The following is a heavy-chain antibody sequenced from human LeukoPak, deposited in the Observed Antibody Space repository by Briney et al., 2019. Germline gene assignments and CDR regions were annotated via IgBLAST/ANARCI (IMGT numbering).Heavy chain of an antibody. J-gene: IGHJ5*02. Sequence: ASETLSLTCTVSGASISSGTYSWSWIRQPPGEGLEWIGYIYHTGSTYYNPSLKGRVTISVDRSKNQFSLNLNFVTAADTALYYCARGDGSGSGRWFDPWGQGTLITVSS. CDR3: ARGDGSGSGRWFDP. CDR1: GASISSGTYS. D-gene: IGHD3-10*01. V-gene: IGHV4-30-2*01. CDR2: IYHTGST.